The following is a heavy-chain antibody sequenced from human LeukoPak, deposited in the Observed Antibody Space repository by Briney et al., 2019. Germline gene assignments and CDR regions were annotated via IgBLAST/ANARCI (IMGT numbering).Heavy chain of an antibody. CDR1: SVSISSGGYS. J-gene: IGHJ4*02. CDR3: AAGGY. Sequence: RPSQTLSLTCAVSSVSISSGGYSWSWIRQPPGKGLEWIGYIYHSGSTYYNPSLKSRVTISVDRSKNQFSLKLSSVTAADTAVYYCAAGGYWGQGTLVTVSS. V-gene: IGHV4-30-2*01. CDR2: IYHSGST.